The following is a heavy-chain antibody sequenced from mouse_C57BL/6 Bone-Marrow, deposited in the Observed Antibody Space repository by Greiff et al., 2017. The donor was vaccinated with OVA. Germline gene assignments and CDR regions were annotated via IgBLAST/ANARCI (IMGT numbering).Heavy chain of an antibody. V-gene: IGHV1-62-3*01. J-gene: IGHJ2*01. D-gene: IGHD1-1*01. CDR1: GYTFTSYW. CDR2: IDPNSGGT. Sequence: VQLQQPGAELVKPGASVKLSCKASGYTFTSYWMHWVKQRPGRGLEWIGRIDPNSGGTKYNEKFKSKATLTVDKPSSTAYMQLSSLTSEDSAVYYCTRRDITTVVAQGYWGQGTTLTVSS. CDR3: TRRDITTVVAQGY.